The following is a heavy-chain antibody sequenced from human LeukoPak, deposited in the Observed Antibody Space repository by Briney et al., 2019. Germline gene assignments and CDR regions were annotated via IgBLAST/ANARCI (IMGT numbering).Heavy chain of an antibody. Sequence: GGSLRLSCAASGFTFSSYGMHWVRQAPGKGLEWVAVIWYDGSNKYYADSVKGRFTISRDNSKNTLYLQMNSLRAEDTAVYYCARDKGRSTRAYYGMDVWGQGTTVTVSS. CDR1: GFTFSSYG. J-gene: IGHJ6*02. CDR2: IWYDGSNK. V-gene: IGHV3-33*01. CDR3: ARDKGRSTRAYYGMDV.